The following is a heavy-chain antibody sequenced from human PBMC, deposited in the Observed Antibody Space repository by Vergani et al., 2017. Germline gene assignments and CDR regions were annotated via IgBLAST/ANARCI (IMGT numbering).Heavy chain of an antibody. CDR3: ARGNYYGSGTYVDP. CDR1: GFTFSDFS. CDR2: IGSSGPYI. Sequence: VQLVESGGGLVKPGGSLRLSCAASGFTFSDFSMSWVRQAPGKGLEWVAFIGSSGPYINYADSVKGRFIISRDTSKNTLHLQINNLRVEDTAVYYCARGNYYGSGTYVDPWGQGTLVTVSS. D-gene: IGHD3-10*01. V-gene: IGHV3-21*01. J-gene: IGHJ5*02.